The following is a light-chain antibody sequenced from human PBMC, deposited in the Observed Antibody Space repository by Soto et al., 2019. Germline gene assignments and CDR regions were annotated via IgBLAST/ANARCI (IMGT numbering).Light chain of an antibody. Sequence: DFVVTSSPKSLAVTLGGRATINCKSSQSLLYTSNNKNYLAWYQQKPGQPPKLIIYWASTRESGVPDRFTGSGSGTDFTLTISNLQAEDAAVYYCQQYYTIPRTFGQGTKVDIK. CDR2: WAS. V-gene: IGKV4-1*01. J-gene: IGKJ1*01. CDR3: QQYYTIPRT. CDR1: QSLLYTSNNKNY.